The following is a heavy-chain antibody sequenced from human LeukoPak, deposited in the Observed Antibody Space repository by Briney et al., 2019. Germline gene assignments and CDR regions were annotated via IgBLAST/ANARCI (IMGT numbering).Heavy chain of an antibody. V-gene: IGHV4-39*07. CDR2: IYHSESV. CDR1: GGSIISKSYY. CDR3: ARDRLSQGAFDI. Sequence: PSETLSLTCTVSGGSIISKSYYWGWVRQPPGKGLEWIGSIYHSESVYYNPSLKSRIAISMDTSNNQFSLNLDSLTAADTAVYYCARDRLSQGAFDIWGQGTMVTVSS. J-gene: IGHJ3*02.